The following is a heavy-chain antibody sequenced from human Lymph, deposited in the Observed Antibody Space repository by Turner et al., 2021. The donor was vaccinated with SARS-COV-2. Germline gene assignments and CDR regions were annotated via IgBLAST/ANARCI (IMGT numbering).Heavy chain of an antibody. CDR1: GFTLSYYW. CDR3: ARMGSASWYFDY. CDR2: ITNDGSEK. J-gene: IGHJ4*02. V-gene: IGHV3-7*01. Sequence: EVQLVESGGGLVEPGGALRLSCAASGFTLSYYWMSWVRLAPGKGLEWVDNITNDGSEKYDVDSVKGRFTISRDNAKKSLFLQMNSLRAEDTAVYYCARMGSASWYFDYWGQGTLVTVSS. D-gene: IGHD3-10*01.